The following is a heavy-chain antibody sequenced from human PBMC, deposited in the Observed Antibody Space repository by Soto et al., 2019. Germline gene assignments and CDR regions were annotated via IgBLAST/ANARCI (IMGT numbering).Heavy chain of an antibody. CDR3: AKSSVPLLEWLRQFDY. Sequence: GGSLRLSCAASGFTFSSYAMSWVRQAPGKGLEWVSAISGSGGSTYYADSVKGRFTISRDNSKNTLYLQMNSLRAEDTAVYYCAKSSVPLLEWLRQFDYWGQGTLVTVSS. J-gene: IGHJ4*02. D-gene: IGHD3-3*01. CDR2: ISGSGGST. V-gene: IGHV3-23*01. CDR1: GFTFSSYA.